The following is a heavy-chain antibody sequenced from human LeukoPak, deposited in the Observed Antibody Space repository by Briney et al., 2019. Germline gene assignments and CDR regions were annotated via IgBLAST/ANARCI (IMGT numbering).Heavy chain of an antibody. CDR1: GGSVSGYY. J-gene: IGHJ6*02. D-gene: IGHD6-19*01. CDR2: IHYSGST. CDR3: AVLAGTDYYYNMDV. Sequence: SETLSLTCTVSGGSVSGYYWSWIRQPPGKGLEWIGYIHYSGSTNYNPSLKSRVTISVDTSKKQLSLKLSSVTAADTAVYYCAVLAGTDYYYNMDVWGQGTTVTVSS. V-gene: IGHV4-59*08.